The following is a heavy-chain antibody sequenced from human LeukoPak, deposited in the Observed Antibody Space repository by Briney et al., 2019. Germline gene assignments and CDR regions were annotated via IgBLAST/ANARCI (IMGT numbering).Heavy chain of an antibody. CDR3: ARGLNLEVATHTSGDY. V-gene: IGHV1-8*01. Sequence: GASVKVSCKTSGYTFTNYDINWVRQATGHGLEWMGWMNPKSGNAGSAQKFLGRLILTRNTSIQTAYMELSSLASEDTAVYFCARGLNLEVATHTSGDYWGQGTLVTVSS. D-gene: IGHD3-22*01. J-gene: IGHJ4*02. CDR2: MNPKSGNA. CDR1: GYTFTNYD.